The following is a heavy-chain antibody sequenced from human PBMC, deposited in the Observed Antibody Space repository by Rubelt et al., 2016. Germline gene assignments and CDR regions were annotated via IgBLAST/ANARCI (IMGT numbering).Heavy chain of an antibody. CDR2: ISGKSGSI. V-gene: IGHV3-9*01. J-gene: IGHJ6*02. CDR1: GFTFDDYA. D-gene: IGHD3-10*01. Sequence: EVQLVESGGGLVKPGGSLRLSCAASGFTFDDYAMHWVRQAPGKGLGWVSGISGKSGSIGYADAVKGRFTISRDNSKNTLYLQMNSLRAEDTAAGRRTPNSPPRGGYGMDVWGQGTTVTVS. CDR3: TPNSPPRGGYGMDV.